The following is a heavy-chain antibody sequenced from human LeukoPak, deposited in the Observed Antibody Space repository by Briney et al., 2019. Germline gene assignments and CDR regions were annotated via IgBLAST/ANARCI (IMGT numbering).Heavy chain of an antibody. D-gene: IGHD6-13*01. CDR3: AKDSDYSSSWYSPIDTFDI. Sequence: GGSLRLSCAASGFTFSSYAMSWVRQAPGKGLEWVSAISGSGGSTYYADSVKGRFTISRDNSKNTLYLQMNSLRAEDTAVYFCAKDSDYSSSWYSPIDTFDIWGQGTMVTVSS. V-gene: IGHV3-23*01. CDR1: GFTFSSYA. CDR2: ISGSGGST. J-gene: IGHJ3*02.